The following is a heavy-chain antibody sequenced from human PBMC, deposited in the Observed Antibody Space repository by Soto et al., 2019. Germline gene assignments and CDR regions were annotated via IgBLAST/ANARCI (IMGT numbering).Heavy chain of an antibody. CDR2: MNPNSGNT. V-gene: IGHV1-8*01. Sequence: QVQLVQAGAEVKKPGASGKVSCKASGYTFTSYDLNWVRQATGQGLEWMGWMNPNSGNTGYAQKFQGRVTMTRNTSIRTAYMELSSLRSEDTAVYYCARSTNDYGDRHWGQGTLVPVSS. CDR3: ARSTNDYGDRH. J-gene: IGHJ4*02. CDR1: GYTFTSYD. D-gene: IGHD4-17*01.